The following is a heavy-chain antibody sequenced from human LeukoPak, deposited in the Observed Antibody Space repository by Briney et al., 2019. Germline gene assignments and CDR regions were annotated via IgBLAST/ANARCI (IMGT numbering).Heavy chain of an antibody. CDR3: ARDRRYCSGGSCYGDYYYYYGMDA. CDR1: EFTFSSYW. CDR2: VKQDGSET. Sequence: GGSLRLSCAASEFTFSSYWMSWVRQAPGKGLEWVATVKQDGSETYDVDSVKGRFTISRDNAKNSLYLQMNSLRAEDTAVYYCARDRRYCSGGSCYGDYYYYYGMDAWGQGTTVTVSS. V-gene: IGHV3-7*03. D-gene: IGHD2-15*01. J-gene: IGHJ6*02.